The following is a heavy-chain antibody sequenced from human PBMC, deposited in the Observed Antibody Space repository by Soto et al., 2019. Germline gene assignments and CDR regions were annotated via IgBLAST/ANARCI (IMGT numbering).Heavy chain of an antibody. CDR1: GFTFSSYA. Sequence: EVQLLESGGGLVQPGGSLRLSGAASGFTFSSYAMSWVRQAPGKGLEWVSAISGSGGSTYYADSVKGRFTISRDNSKNTLYLQMNSLRAEDTAVYYCAKWMRGWLTIPWYFDLWGRGTLVTVSS. V-gene: IGHV3-23*01. J-gene: IGHJ2*01. D-gene: IGHD5-12*01. CDR2: ISGSGGST. CDR3: AKWMRGWLTIPWYFDL.